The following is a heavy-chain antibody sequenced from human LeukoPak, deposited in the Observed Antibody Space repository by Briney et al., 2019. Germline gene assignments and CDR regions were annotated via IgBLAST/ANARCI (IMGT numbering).Heavy chain of an antibody. CDR3: AKGRATVTRAHFDY. CDR1: GFTFDDYA. D-gene: IGHD4-17*01. V-gene: IGHV3-9*01. J-gene: IGHJ4*02. Sequence: GGSLRLSCAASGFTFDDYAMHWVRQAPGKGLEWVSGISWNSGSICYADSVKGRFTISRDNAKNSLYLQMNSLRAEDTALYYCAKGRATVTRAHFDYWGQGTLVTVSS. CDR2: ISWNSGSI.